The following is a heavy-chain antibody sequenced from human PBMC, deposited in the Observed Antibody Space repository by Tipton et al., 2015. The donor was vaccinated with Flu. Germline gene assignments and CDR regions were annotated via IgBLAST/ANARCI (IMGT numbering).Heavy chain of an antibody. Sequence: GSLRLSCAASGFTFSTYWMTWVRQAPGKGLEWVANIKQDGSEKYYMDSVKGRFTISRDNAKNSLYLQMNSLRAEDTAVYYCVRAVGSSSSYWGQGTLVTVSS. J-gene: IGHJ4*02. CDR3: VRAVGSSSSY. D-gene: IGHD6-6*01. CDR1: GFTFSTYW. V-gene: IGHV3-7*01. CDR2: IKQDGSEK.